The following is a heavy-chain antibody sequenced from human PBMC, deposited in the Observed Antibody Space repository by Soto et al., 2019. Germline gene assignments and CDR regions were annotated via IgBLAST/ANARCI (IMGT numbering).Heavy chain of an antibody. CDR2: IYYTGRT. V-gene: IGHV4-39*01. J-gene: IGHJ3*02. CDR3: ARIYSGYDDAGAFDI. Sequence: QLQVQESGPGLVKPSETLSLTCTVSGGSIRSSAYFWGWIRQPPGQGLEWIGNIYYTGRTSYNPSLKSRITISIDTSKNRFSLKLSSVTAADTSVYFCARIYSGYDDAGAFDIWGQGTMVTVSS. CDR1: GGSIRSSAYF. D-gene: IGHD5-12*01.